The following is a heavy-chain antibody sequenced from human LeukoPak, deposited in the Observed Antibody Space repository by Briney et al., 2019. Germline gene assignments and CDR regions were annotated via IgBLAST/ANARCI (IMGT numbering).Heavy chain of an antibody. CDR1: GYSFTSYC. CDR3: GMSGDMVLLQEDGFDG. Sequence: GESLMTSCNFSGYSFTSYCIGWVRQMAGEGQEWMGIIYPGTSGPTYSPSSQGQVSISVDKSISTAYLPWSSLQASDTAMYYCGMSGDMVLLQEDGFDGWGQGKMVTVST. D-gene: IGHD1-26*01. J-gene: IGHJ3*01. V-gene: IGHV5-51*01. CDR2: IYPGTSGP.